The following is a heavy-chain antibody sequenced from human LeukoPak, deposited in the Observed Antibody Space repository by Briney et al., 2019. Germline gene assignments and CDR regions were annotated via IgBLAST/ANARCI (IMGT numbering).Heavy chain of an antibody. CDR3: AGSGNIAARYYYYMDV. D-gene: IGHD6-6*01. CDR1: GFSFISSS. Sequence: GGSLRLSCAGSGFSFISSSMHWVRRAPGKGLEWISYISSSSSTIHYADSVKGRFTISRDNAKNSLYLQMNSLRAEDTAVYYCAGSGNIAARYYYYMDVWGKGTTVTVSS. CDR2: ISSSSSTI. V-gene: IGHV3-48*01. J-gene: IGHJ6*03.